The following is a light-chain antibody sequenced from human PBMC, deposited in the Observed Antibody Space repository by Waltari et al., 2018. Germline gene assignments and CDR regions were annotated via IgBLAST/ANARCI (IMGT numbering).Light chain of an antibody. V-gene: IGLV1-51*01. CDR2: DNN. J-gene: IGLJ2*01. CDR1: SPNIGNTY. CDR3: ATWDTSLSGGV. Sequence: QSVLTQPPSVSAAPGQEVTIFCHGSSPNIGNTYVSWYQQLPGTAPKLPIYDNNERPSGIPDRFSGSKSGTSATLDITGLQTEDEANYYCATWDTSLSGGVFGGGTKLTVL.